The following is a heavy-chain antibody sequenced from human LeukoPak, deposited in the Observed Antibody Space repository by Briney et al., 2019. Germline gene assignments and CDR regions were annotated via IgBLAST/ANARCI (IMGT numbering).Heavy chain of an antibody. CDR2: FYYTGST. J-gene: IGHJ1*01. V-gene: IGHV4-61*01. Sequence: KTSETLSLTCTVSGGSLSSGSYYWSWIWQPPGKRLEWIVYFYYTGSTNYNPSLNSRVTISVDASKNQFSLKLSSVTAADTAVYYCARDGKYAEYFQDWGQGTLVTVSS. D-gene: IGHD1-1*01. CDR1: GGSLSSGSYY. CDR3: ARDGKYAEYFQD.